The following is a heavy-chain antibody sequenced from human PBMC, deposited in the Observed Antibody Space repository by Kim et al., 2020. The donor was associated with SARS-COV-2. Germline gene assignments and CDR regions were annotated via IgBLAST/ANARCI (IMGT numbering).Heavy chain of an antibody. CDR3: AREIHITSDAFDT. CDR1: GFSFNSYE. CDR2: ISANGRGT. D-gene: IGHD6-6*01. J-gene: IGHJ3*02. V-gene: IGHV3-48*03. Sequence: GGSLRLSCEASGFSFNSYEMSWVRQAPGKGLEWLSYISANGRGTHYADSVKGRFTISRDNTKNSLYLQMNSLRVEDTAIYYCAREIHITSDAFDTWGQGKIGTVSP.